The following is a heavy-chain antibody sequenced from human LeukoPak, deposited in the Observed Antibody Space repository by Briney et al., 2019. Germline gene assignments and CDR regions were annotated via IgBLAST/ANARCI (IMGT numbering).Heavy chain of an antibody. CDR1: GGSISSYY. V-gene: IGHV4-59*12. CDR2: IYYSGST. J-gene: IGHJ4*02. CDR3: ARDGDNYGVDY. D-gene: IGHD5-24*01. Sequence: SETLSLTCTVSGGSISSYYWSWIRQPPGKGLEWIGYIYYSGSTNYNPSLKSRVTISVDTSKNQFSLKLSSVTAADTTVYYCARDGDNYGVDYWGQGTLVTVSS.